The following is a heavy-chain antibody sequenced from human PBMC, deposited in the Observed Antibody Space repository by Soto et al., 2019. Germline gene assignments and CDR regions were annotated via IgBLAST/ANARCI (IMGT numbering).Heavy chain of an antibody. CDR2: LYYGRSA. Sequence: QVQLQESGPGLVKPSETLSLTCAVSGDSISSYYCMWIRQPPGKGLESIGYLYYGRSANYNPSLKSRVTLSVDTATNPCSLTLSSMTAADTAVDYCALRSMAVVPEYWGQGTLVTVSS. D-gene: IGHD3-22*01. CDR1: GDSISSYY. V-gene: IGHV4-59*01. J-gene: IGHJ4*02. CDR3: ALRSMAVVPEY.